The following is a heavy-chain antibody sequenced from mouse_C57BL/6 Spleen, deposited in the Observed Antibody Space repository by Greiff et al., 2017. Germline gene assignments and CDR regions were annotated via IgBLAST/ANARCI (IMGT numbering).Heavy chain of an antibody. V-gene: IGHV1-15*01. CDR1: GYTFTDYE. CDR2: IDPETGGT. J-gene: IGHJ2*01. CDR3: TRGGIDYDGSFDY. D-gene: IGHD2-4*01. Sequence: VKLVESGAELVRPGASVTLSCKASGYTFTDYEMHWVKQTPVHGLEWIGAIDPETGGTAYNQKFKGKAILTADKSSSTAYMELRSLTSEDSAVYYCTRGGIDYDGSFDYWGQGTTLTVSS.